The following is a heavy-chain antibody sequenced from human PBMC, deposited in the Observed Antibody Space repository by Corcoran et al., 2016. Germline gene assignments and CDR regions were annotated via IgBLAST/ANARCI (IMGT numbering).Heavy chain of an antibody. Sequence: QVQLQESGPGLVKPSQTLSLTCTVSGGSISSGGDYWSWIRQHPGKGLEWIGYIYYSGSTYYNPSLKSRVTISVDTSKNQFSLKLRSVTAADTAVYYCARDAYGGNSGAPDYGMDVCGQGTTVTVSS. CDR1: GGSISSGGDY. CDR2: IYYSGST. J-gene: IGHJ6*02. V-gene: IGHV4-31*03. CDR3: ARDAYGGNSGAPDYGMDV. D-gene: IGHD4-17*01.